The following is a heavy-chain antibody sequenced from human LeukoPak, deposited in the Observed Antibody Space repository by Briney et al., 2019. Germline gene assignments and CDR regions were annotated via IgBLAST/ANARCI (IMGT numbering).Heavy chain of an antibody. CDR1: GISFSSYG. D-gene: IGHD3-22*01. J-gene: IGHJ1*01. Sequence: GRVPRISRAAPGISFSSYGMHWGRQAPGKGLEGVGVISYDGSNKYYADSVKGRFTISRDNSKNTLYLQMNSLRAEDTAVYYCAKEGYDSSGYYSSYFQHWGQGTLVTVSS. CDR2: ISYDGSNK. V-gene: IGHV3-30*18. CDR3: AKEGYDSSGYYSSYFQH.